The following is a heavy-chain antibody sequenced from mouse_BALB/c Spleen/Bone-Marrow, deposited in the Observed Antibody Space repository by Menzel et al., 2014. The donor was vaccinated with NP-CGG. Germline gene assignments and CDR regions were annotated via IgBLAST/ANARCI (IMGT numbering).Heavy chain of an antibody. J-gene: IGHJ2*01. V-gene: IGHV3-1*02. Sequence: EVQVVESGPDLVKPSQSLSLTCTVTGYSITSGYGCHWIRQFPGNKLEWMGYIHYSGFTDYNPSLKSRISITRDTPKNQFFLQLNSVTTEDTATYYCTRETAVVADFDYWGQGTTLTVSS. CDR3: TRETAVVADFDY. CDR2: IHYSGFT. CDR1: GYSITSGYG. D-gene: IGHD3-3*01.